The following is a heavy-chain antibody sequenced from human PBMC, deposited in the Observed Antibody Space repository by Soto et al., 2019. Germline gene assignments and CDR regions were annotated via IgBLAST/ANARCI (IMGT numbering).Heavy chain of an antibody. CDR1: GFTFSSYA. J-gene: IGHJ4*02. V-gene: IGHV3-30-3*01. CDR3: ARAPTTVTTAYYFDY. CDR2: ISYDGSNK. Sequence: QVQLVESGGGVVQPGRSLRLSCAASGFTFSSYAMHWVRQAPGKGLEGVAVISYDGSNKYYADSVKGRFTISRDNSKHTLYLQMNSLRAGDTAVYYCARAPTTVTTAYYFDYWGQGPLVTVSS. D-gene: IGHD4-17*01.